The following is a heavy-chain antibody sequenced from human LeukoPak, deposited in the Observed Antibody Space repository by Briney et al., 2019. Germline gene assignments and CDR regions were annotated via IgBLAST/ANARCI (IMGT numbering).Heavy chain of an antibody. V-gene: IGHV1-18*01. CDR1: GYTFTSYG. CDR2: ISAYNGNT. J-gene: IGHJ4*02. D-gene: IGHD5-24*01. CDR3: ARRDGYNFDH. Sequence: GASVKVSCKASGYTFTSYGFSWVRQAPGQGLEWMGWISAYNGNTNYAQKLQGRVTMTTDTSTSTVYMELSSLRSEDTAVYYCARRDGYNFDHWGQGTLVTVSS.